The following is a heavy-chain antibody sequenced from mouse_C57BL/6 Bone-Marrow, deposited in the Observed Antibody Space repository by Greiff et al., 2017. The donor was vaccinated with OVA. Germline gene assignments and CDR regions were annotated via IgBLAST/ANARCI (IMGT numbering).Heavy chain of an antibody. J-gene: IGHJ2*01. D-gene: IGHD2-2*01. CDR1: VYSFSIYL. CDR2: IYPGDGDT. CDR3: ARSLVTPDY. Sequence: QVQLQQSGAELVKPGASVKISCNHTVYSFSIYLMNWVKQRPGKGLEWIGQIYPGDGDTNYNGKFKGKATLTADKSSSTAYMQLSSLTSEDSAVYFCARSLVTPDYWGQGTTLTVSS. V-gene: IGHV1-80*01.